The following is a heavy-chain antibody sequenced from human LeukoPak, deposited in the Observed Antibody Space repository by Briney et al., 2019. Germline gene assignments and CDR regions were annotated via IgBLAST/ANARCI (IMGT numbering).Heavy chain of an antibody. J-gene: IGHJ4*02. Sequence: ASVKVSCKASGYTFTGYYMHWVRQAPGQGLEWMGRINPNSGGTNYAQKFQGRVTMTRETSISTAYMELSRLRSDDTAVYYCARDLTSHYYGSGSYYNHSDYWGQGTLVTVSS. CDR1: GYTFTGYY. V-gene: IGHV1-2*06. CDR2: INPNSGGT. CDR3: ARDLTSHYYGSGSYYNHSDY. D-gene: IGHD3-10*01.